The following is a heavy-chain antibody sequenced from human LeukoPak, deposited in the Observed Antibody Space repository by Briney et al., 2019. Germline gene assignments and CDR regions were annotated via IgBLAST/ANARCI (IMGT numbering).Heavy chain of an antibody. Sequence: PGRSLRLSCSASGFTFSSFGMHWVRQAPGKGLEWVAVIWYDGSNKYYADSVKGRFTISRDNSKNTLYLQMNSLRPEDTAVYYCAREQYYYGSGTEAFAFWGRGTMVTVSS. D-gene: IGHD3-10*01. CDR1: GFTFSSFG. J-gene: IGHJ3*01. CDR2: IWYDGSNK. V-gene: IGHV3-33*01. CDR3: AREQYYYGSGTEAFAF.